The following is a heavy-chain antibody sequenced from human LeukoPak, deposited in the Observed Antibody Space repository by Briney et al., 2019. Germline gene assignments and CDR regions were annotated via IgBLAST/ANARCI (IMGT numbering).Heavy chain of an antibody. CDR2: IIPILGIA. Sequence: SSVKVSCKASGGTFSSYAISWVRQAPGQGLEWMGRIIPILGIANYAQKFQGRVTITADKSTSTAHMELSSLRSEDTAVYYCASSIAAAGRTGWFDPWGQGTLVTVSS. CDR1: GGTFSSYA. V-gene: IGHV1-69*04. D-gene: IGHD6-13*01. J-gene: IGHJ5*02. CDR3: ASSIAAAGRTGWFDP.